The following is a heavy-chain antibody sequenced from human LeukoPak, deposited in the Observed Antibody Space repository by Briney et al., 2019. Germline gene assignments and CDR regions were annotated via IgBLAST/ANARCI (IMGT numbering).Heavy chain of an antibody. Sequence: GGSLRLSCAASGFTFTGCHIHWVRQAPGKGLEWVALIWYDGSKTYYADSVKGRFTVSRDDSKNTLYLQMSSLRAEDTAVYYCAKDSNDYGDYNYFDXWGQGXLVTVS. V-gene: IGHV3-33*06. J-gene: IGHJ4*02. D-gene: IGHD4-17*01. CDR2: IWYDGSKT. CDR3: AKDSNDYGDYNYFDX. CDR1: GFTFTGCH.